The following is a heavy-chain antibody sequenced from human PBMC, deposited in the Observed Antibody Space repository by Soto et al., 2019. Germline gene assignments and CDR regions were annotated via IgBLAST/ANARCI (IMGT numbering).Heavy chain of an antibody. CDR2: ISSSSSTI. J-gene: IGHJ4*02. Sequence: GGSLRLSCAASGFTFSSYSMNWVRQAPGKGLEWVSYISSSSSTIYYADSVKGRFTISRDNAKNSLYLQMNSLRDEDTAVYYCARNHDYDILTGYYWPIDYWGQGTLVTVSS. CDR1: GFTFSSYS. D-gene: IGHD3-9*01. CDR3: ARNHDYDILTGYYWPIDY. V-gene: IGHV3-48*02.